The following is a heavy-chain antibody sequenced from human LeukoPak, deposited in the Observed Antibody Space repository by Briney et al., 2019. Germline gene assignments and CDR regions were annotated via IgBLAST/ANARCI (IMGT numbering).Heavy chain of an antibody. J-gene: IGHJ6*03. CDR1: GDSITSSSNY. V-gene: IGHV4-39*07. Sequence: PSDTLSLTCTASGDSITSSSNYWGWIRQPPGMGLDWLGIIYFSGSTLYSPSLNSRVTISMDRSQNQFSLSLTSVTAADTAMYYCATGKERDYFYMDVWGKGTTVAVSS. CDR2: IYFSGST. D-gene: IGHD1-26*01. CDR3: ATGKERDYFYMDV.